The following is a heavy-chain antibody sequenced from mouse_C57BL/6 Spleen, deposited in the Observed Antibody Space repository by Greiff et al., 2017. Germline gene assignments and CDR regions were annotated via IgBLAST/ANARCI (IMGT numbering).Heavy chain of an antibody. D-gene: IGHD2-4*01. CDR3: ARVWQFGDYDYHPYYAMDY. Sequence: EVQLQESGPGLVKPSQSLSLTCSVTGYSITSGYYWNWIRQFPGNKLEWMGYISYDGSNNYNPYLKNRISITRDTSTNQFCLKLNSVTTEDTATYYCARVWQFGDYDYHPYYAMDYWGQGTSVTVSS. CDR2: ISYDGSN. J-gene: IGHJ4*01. V-gene: IGHV3-6*01. CDR1: GYSITSGYY.